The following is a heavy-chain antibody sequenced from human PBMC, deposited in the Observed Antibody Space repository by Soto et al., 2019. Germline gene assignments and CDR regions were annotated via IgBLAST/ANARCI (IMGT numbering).Heavy chain of an antibody. V-gene: IGHV4-38-2*02. J-gene: IGHJ6*02. CDR3: ARVTMVIRDSDHFGVDV. CDR1: GFPISSTYS. CDR2: ISHGGTT. D-gene: IGHD4-17*01. Sequence: PSETLSLTCLVSGFPISSTYSWGWIRQPPGKGLEWIGSISHGGTTSYSPSLTSRVSISVDTSKNQVSLKLTSVTAADTAVYFCARVTMVIRDSDHFGVDVWGHGTTVTVSS.